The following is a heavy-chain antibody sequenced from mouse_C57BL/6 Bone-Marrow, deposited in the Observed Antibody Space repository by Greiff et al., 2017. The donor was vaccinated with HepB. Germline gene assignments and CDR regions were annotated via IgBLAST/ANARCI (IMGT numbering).Heavy chain of an antibody. V-gene: IGHV5-4*01. CDR2: ISDGGSYT. CDR3: AREWHGYYVNYAMDY. CDR1: GFTFSSYA. D-gene: IGHD2-3*01. J-gene: IGHJ4*01. Sequence: EVKLQESGGGLVKPGGSLKLSCAASGFTFSSYAMSWVRQTPEKRLEWVATISDGGSYTYYPDNVKGRFTISRDNAKNNLYLQMSHLKSEDTAMYYCAREWHGYYVNYAMDYWGQGTSVTVSS.